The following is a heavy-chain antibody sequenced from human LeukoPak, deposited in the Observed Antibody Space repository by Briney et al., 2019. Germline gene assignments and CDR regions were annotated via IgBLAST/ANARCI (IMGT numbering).Heavy chain of an antibody. V-gene: IGHV1-18*01. D-gene: IGHD6-13*01. J-gene: IGHJ4*02. Sequence: GASVKVSCKASGYTFTSYDISWVRQAPGQGLEWMGWISAYNGNTNYAQKLQGRVTMTTDTSTSTAYMELRSLRSDDSAVYFCARVAIPPYSSSWYQPFDYWGQGTLVTVSS. CDR2: ISAYNGNT. CDR3: ARVAIPPYSSSWYQPFDY. CDR1: GYTFTSYD.